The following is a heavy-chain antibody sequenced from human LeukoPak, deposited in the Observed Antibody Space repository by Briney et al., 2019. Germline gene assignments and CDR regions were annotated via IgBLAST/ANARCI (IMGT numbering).Heavy chain of an antibody. CDR3: ARGASTLRYFDWLLYDY. CDR2: INHSGST. CDR1: GGSFSGYY. J-gene: IGHJ4*02. Sequence: SETLSLTCAVYGGSFSGYYWSWIRQPPGKGLEWIGEINHSGSTNYNPSLKSRVTISVDTSKNQFSLKLSSVTAADTAVYYCARGASTLRYFDWLLYDYWGQGTLVTVPS. V-gene: IGHV4-34*01. D-gene: IGHD3-9*01.